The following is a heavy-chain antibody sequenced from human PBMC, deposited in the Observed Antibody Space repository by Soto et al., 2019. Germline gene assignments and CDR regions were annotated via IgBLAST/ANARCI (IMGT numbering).Heavy chain of an antibody. Sequence: PRLSCAASGFICSSYDMSWVRQAPGKGLEWVSTILVDGRTFYVDSVKGRFTISRDNSKNTVYLQMNSLTAGDTALYYCAKATATGGGAFDICGQGTMVTVSS. CDR2: ILVDGRT. CDR1: GFICSSYD. CDR3: AKATATGGGAFDI. V-gene: IGHV3-23*01. D-gene: IGHD2-8*02. J-gene: IGHJ3*02.